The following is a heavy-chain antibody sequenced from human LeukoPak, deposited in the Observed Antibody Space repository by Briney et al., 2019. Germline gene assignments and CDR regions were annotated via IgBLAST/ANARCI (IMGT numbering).Heavy chain of an antibody. V-gene: IGHV1-2*02. J-gene: IGHJ5*02. CDR1: GYTFTGYY. CDR2: INPNSGGT. CDR3: ARDQSGSGSYYNEGTTYNH. Sequence: GASVKVSCKASGYTFTGYYMHWVRQAPGQGFEWMGWINPNSGGTNYAQKFQGRVTMTRDTSISTAYMELSRLRSDDTAVYYCARDQSGSGSYYNEGTTYNHWGQGTLVTVSS. D-gene: IGHD3-10*01.